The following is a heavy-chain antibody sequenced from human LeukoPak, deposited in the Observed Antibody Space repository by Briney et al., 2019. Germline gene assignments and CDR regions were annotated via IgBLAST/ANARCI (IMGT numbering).Heavy chain of an antibody. CDR2: IKSKTDGGTT. V-gene: IGHV3-15*01. CDR3: TTTLYAYDYVWGSYRRFDY. Sequence: GGSLRLSCAASGFTFSGYDMSWVRQAPGKGLEWVGRIKSKTDGGTTDYAAPVKGGFTISRDDSKNTLYLQMNSLKTEDTAVYYCTTTLYAYDYVWGSYRRFDYWGQGTLVTVSS. CDR1: GFTFSGYD. J-gene: IGHJ4*02. D-gene: IGHD3-16*02.